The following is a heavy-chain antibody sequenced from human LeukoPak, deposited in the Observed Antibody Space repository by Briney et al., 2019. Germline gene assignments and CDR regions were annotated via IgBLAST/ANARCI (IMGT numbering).Heavy chain of an antibody. Sequence: SETLSLTCAVYGGSFSGYYWSWIRQPPGKGLEWIGEINHSGSTNYNPSLKSRVTISVDTSKNQFSLKLSSVTAADTAVYYCARGRTSIVVVTAQTDAFDIWGQGTMVTVSS. CDR1: GGSFSGYY. D-gene: IGHD2-21*02. CDR2: INHSGST. J-gene: IGHJ3*02. V-gene: IGHV4-34*01. CDR3: ARGRTSIVVVTAQTDAFDI.